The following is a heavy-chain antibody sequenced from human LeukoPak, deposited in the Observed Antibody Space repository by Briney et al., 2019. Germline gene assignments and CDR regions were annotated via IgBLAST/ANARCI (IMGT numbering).Heavy chain of an antibody. CDR1: GYTFTSYD. CDR2: MNPNSGNT. Sequence: ASVKVSCKASGYTFTSYDISWVRQATGQGLEWMGWMNPNSGNTGYAQKFQGRVTMTRNTSISTAYMELSSLRSEDTAVYYCARGVKDHYDFWSGYLYYYYYGMDVWGQGTTVTVSS. J-gene: IGHJ6*02. V-gene: IGHV1-8*01. D-gene: IGHD3-3*01. CDR3: ARGVKDHYDFWSGYLYYYYYGMDV.